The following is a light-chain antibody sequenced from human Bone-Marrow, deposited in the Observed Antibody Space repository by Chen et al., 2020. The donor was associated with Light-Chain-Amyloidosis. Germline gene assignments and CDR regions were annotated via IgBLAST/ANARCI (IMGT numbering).Light chain of an antibody. CDR2: GSS. V-gene: IGKV3-20*01. Sequence: EIVLTQSPGTLSLSPGEGANLSCRASQTISSNYLTWYQQKFGQAPRLLIYGSSSRATGIPYRFTGSGSGQDFTLTINRLEPEDFAMYYCQQYGTSPLTFGGGTKVESK. J-gene: IGKJ4*01. CDR1: QTISSNY. CDR3: QQYGTSPLT.